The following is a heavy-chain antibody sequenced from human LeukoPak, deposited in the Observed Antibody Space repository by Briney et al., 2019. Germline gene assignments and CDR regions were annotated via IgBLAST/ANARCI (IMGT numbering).Heavy chain of an antibody. CDR1: GGTFSSYA. V-gene: IGHV1-69*04. D-gene: IGHD3-10*01. Sequence: SVKVSCKASGGTFSSYAISWVRQAPGQELEWMGRIIPILGIANYAQKFQGRVTITADKSTSTAYMELSSLRSEDTAVYYRAWRTYYYGSGSYYNADYWGQGTLVTVSS. J-gene: IGHJ4*02. CDR2: IIPILGIA. CDR3: AWRTYYYGSGSYYNADY.